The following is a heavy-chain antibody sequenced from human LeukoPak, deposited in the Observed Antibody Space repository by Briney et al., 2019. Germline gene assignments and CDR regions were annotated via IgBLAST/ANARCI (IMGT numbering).Heavy chain of an antibody. V-gene: IGHV3-23*01. CDR2: SGGHTSGGT. Sequence: PGGSLRRSCATSGFSLRSYSMTWVRQAPGKGLEWVSTSGGHTSGGTYYASSVRGRFTLSRDNSKKTLYLQMNSLTAEDTAIYFCAKDDPYGASEFWGQGTLVAVSS. CDR3: AKDDPYGASEF. J-gene: IGHJ4*02. CDR1: GFSLRSYS. D-gene: IGHD4/OR15-4a*01.